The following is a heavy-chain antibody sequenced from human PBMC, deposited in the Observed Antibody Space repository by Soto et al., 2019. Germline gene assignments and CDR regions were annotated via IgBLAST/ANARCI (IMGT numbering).Heavy chain of an antibody. Sequence: SVKVSCKASGGTFSSYAISWVRQAPGQGLEWMGGIIPIFGTANYAQKFQGRVTITADESTRTAYMELSSLRSEDTAVYYCARGFRIFGVVRTYHYYYGMDVWGQGTTVTVSS. CDR2: IIPIFGTA. D-gene: IGHD3-3*01. J-gene: IGHJ6*02. V-gene: IGHV1-69*13. CDR3: ARGFRIFGVVRTYHYYYGMDV. CDR1: GGTFSSYA.